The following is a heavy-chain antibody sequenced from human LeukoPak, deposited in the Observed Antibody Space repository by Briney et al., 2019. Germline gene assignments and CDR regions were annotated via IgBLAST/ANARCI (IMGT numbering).Heavy chain of an antibody. Sequence: ASVKVSCKASGYTFTSYYMHWVRQAPGQGLEWMGVIIPIVGSTNYAQKFQGRVTITGDTSTSTAYMELSSLRSEDTAVYYCAGVCTNGVCHDAFDIWGQGTMVTVSS. CDR1: GYTFTSYY. V-gene: IGHV1-46*03. D-gene: IGHD2-8*01. CDR3: AGVCTNGVCHDAFDI. J-gene: IGHJ3*02. CDR2: IIPIVGST.